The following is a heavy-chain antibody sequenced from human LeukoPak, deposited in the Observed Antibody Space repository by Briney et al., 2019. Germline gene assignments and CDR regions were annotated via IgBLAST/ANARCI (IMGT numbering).Heavy chain of an antibody. CDR3: AKDVLHYDSSGYYYIFDY. J-gene: IGHJ4*02. CDR1: GFTFSSYG. V-gene: IGHV3-30*18. CDR2: ISYDGSNK. D-gene: IGHD3-22*01. Sequence: GRSLRLSCAASGFTFSSYGMHWVRQAPGKGLEWVAVISYDGSNKYYADSVKGRFTISRDNSKNTLYLQMNSLRAEDKAVYYCAKDVLHYDSSGYYYIFDYWGQGTLVTVSS.